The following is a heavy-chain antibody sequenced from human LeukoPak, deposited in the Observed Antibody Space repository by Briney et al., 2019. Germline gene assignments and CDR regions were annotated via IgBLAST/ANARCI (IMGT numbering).Heavy chain of an antibody. V-gene: IGHV4-39*02. CDR1: GDSISSSHYY. Sequence: PSETLSLTCTVSGDSISSSHYYWGWIRQSPGKGLEWIGSIYSGGETHYNPSLNSRVTIFLDTSKNRFSLNLISVTATDTAVYYCVRDYSNFVQGDWGQGTLVTVSS. D-gene: IGHD4-11*01. CDR3: VRDYSNFVQGD. J-gene: IGHJ4*02. CDR2: IYSGGET.